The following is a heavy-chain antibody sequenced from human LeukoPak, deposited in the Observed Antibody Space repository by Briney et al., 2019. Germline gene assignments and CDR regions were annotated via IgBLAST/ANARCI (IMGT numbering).Heavy chain of an antibody. CDR3: AKSHGDYGLLDY. Sequence: ASVKVSCKVSGYSLTDLSLHWVRRPPGKGLEWMGGFDPEDGEPIYAQKFQGRLSMTEDTSKDTGYMELRTLRSEDTALYYCAKSHGDYGLLDYWGQGTLVTVSS. J-gene: IGHJ4*02. CDR1: GYSLTDLS. CDR2: FDPEDGEP. D-gene: IGHD4-17*01. V-gene: IGHV1-24*01.